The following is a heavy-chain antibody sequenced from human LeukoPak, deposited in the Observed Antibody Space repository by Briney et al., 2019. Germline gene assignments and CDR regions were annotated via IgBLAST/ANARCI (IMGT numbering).Heavy chain of an antibody. Sequence: GGSLRLSCAASGITFTYAWMNWVRQAPGKGLEWVGRIKTRTDGGTTDYAAPVNGRLTLSRDDSKNTLYLQMNSLRTEDTAVYYCIADPPNSYYAMDVWGQGTTVTVSS. V-gene: IGHV3-15*01. CDR1: GITFTYAW. CDR3: IADPPNSYYAMDV. CDR2: IKTRTDGGTT. J-gene: IGHJ6*02.